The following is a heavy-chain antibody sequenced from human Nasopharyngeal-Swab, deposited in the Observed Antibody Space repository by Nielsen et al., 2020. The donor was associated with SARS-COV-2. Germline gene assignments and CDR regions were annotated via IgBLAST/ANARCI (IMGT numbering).Heavy chain of an antibody. Sequence: GESLKTSCAASGLRFSNYEMNWVRQAPGKGPEWISYIRTTTATIYYADSVKGRFTISRDNAKNSLYLQMNSLRAEETAVYYCAREVPYSGHDDAFDIWGQGTMVTFSA. J-gene: IGHJ3*02. D-gene: IGHD5-12*01. V-gene: IGHV3-48*03. CDR1: GLRFSNYE. CDR2: IRTTTATI. CDR3: AREVPYSGHDDAFDI.